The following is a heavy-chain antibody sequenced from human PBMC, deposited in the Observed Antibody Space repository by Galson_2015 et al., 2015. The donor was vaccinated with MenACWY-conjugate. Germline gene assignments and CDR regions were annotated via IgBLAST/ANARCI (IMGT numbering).Heavy chain of an antibody. CDR3: ARSSRATWGWFDP. D-gene: IGHD1-26*01. J-gene: IGHJ5*02. CDR2: TYYRSKWYN. V-gene: IGHV6-1*01. CDR1: GDSVSSNSAA. Sequence: CAISGDSVSSNSAAWNWIRQSPSRGLEWLGRTYYRSKWYNDYAVSVKSRITINPDTSTNQFSLQLNSVTPEDTAAYYCARSSRATWGWFDPWGQGTLVTVSS.